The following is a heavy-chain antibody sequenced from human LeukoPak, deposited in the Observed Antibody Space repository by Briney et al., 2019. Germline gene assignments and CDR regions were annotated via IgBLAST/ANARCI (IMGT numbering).Heavy chain of an antibody. CDR2: INPNSGGT. V-gene: IGHV1-2*02. CDR1: GYTFTGCY. D-gene: IGHD6-19*01. CDR3: ARSPSYPVAGIKGDDY. J-gene: IGHJ4*02. Sequence: ASVKVSCKASGYTFTGCYMHWVRQAPGQGLEWMGWINPNSGGTNYAQKFQGRVTMTRDTSISTAYMELSRLRSDDTAVYYCARSPSYPVAGIKGDDYWGQGTLVTVSS.